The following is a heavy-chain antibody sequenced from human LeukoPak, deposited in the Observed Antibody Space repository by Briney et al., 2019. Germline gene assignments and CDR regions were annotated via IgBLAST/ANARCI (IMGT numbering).Heavy chain of an antibody. V-gene: IGHV3-48*04. J-gene: IGHJ4*02. Sequence: PGGSLRLSCAASGFTFSSFGMNWVRQAPGKGLEWVSYISSSSSTIYYADSVKGRFTISRDNAKNSLYLQMNSLRAEDTAVYYCARVTKSAARTYYFDYWGQGTLVTVSS. D-gene: IGHD6-6*01. CDR2: ISSSSSTI. CDR1: GFTFSSFG. CDR3: ARVTKSAARTYYFDY.